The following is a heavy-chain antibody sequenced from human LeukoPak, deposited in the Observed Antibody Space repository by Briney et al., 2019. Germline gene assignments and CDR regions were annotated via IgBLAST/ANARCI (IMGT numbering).Heavy chain of an antibody. CDR3: ARVVTRWFDP. J-gene: IGHJ5*02. Sequence: KLSETLSLTCTVSGGSISSHYWSWIRQPPGKGLEWIGYIYYSGSTNYNPSLKSRVTISVDTSKNQFSLKLSSVTAADTAVYYCARVVTRWFDPWGQGTLVTVSS. CDR1: GGSISSHY. V-gene: IGHV4-59*11. CDR2: IYYSGST. D-gene: IGHD3-10*01.